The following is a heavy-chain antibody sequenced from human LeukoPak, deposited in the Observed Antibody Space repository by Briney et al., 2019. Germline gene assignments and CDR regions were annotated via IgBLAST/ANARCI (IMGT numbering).Heavy chain of an antibody. CDR2: ISWNSGSI. CDR3: AKDIGRRDTALMYYFDY. D-gene: IGHD1-1*01. V-gene: IGHV3-9*01. J-gene: IGHJ4*02. CDR1: GFTFDDYA. Sequence: PGGSLRLSCAASGFTFDDYAMHWVRQAPGKGLEWVSGISWNSGSIGYADSVKGRFTISRDNAKNSLYLQMNSLRAEDTALYYCAKDIGRRDTALMYYFDYWGQGTLVTVSS.